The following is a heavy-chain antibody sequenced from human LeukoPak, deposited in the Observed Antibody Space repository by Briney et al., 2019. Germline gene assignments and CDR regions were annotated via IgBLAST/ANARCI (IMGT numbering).Heavy chain of an antibody. Sequence: PGGSLRLSCAASGFTFSNYNMNWLRQAPGKGLKWVSSISSSSSYIYYADSVKGRFTISRDNAKNSLYLQMNSLRAEDTAVYYCARDFSSGYYRCIDYWGQGTLVTVSS. J-gene: IGHJ4*02. D-gene: IGHD3-22*01. CDR2: ISSSSSYI. CDR3: ARDFSSGYYRCIDY. V-gene: IGHV3-21*01. CDR1: GFTFSNYN.